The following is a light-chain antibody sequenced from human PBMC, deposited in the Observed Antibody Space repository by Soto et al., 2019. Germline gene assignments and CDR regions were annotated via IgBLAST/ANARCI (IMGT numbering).Light chain of an antibody. Sequence: SSELTQAPSVSVAPGKTARITCGGNNIGSKSVHWYQQKPGQAPVLVIYDDSHRPSGIPERFSGSNSENTPTLTISRVEAGDEADYYCQVWDTSSDHVLFGGGTKLTVL. CDR1: NIGSKS. CDR2: DDS. CDR3: QVWDTSSDHVL. V-gene: IGLV3-21*04. J-gene: IGLJ2*01.